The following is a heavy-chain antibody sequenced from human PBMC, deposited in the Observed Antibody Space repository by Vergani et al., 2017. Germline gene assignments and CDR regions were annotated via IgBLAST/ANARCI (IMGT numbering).Heavy chain of an antibody. J-gene: IGHJ6*02. CDR3: AREDTRSTMIIVEGYYYYGMDV. CDR1: GGTFSSYA. V-gene: IGHV1-69*13. Sequence: QVQLVQSGAEVKKPGSSVKVSCKASGGTFSSYAISWVRQAPGQGLEWMGRIIPIFGTANYAQKFQGRVTITADTSTSTAYMELSSLRSEDTAVYYCAREDTRSTMIIVEGYYYYGMDVWGQGTTVTVSS. D-gene: IGHD3-22*01. CDR2: IIPIFGTA.